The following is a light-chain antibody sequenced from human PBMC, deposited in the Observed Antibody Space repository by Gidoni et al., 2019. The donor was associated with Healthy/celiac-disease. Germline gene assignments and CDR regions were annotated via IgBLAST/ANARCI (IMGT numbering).Light chain of an antibody. J-gene: IGKJ4*01. CDR3: QQYNNWPLT. CDR1: QSVSSN. Sequence: ATLSVSPGERATLSCRASQSVSSNLAWYQQKPGQAPRLLIYGASTRATGIPARFSGSGSGTEFTLTISSLQSEDFAVYYCQQYNNWPLTFGGXTKVXIK. V-gene: IGKV3-15*01. CDR2: GAS.